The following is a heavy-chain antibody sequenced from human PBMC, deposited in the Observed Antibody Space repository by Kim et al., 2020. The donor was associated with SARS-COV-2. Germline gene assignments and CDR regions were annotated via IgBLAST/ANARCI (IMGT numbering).Heavy chain of an antibody. CDR3: ARMPASHDLLTGHLSSWFDP. D-gene: IGHD3-9*01. CDR2: IFYTGSA. Sequence: SETLSLTCTISGGSINSGDYYWSWIRQPPGKGLEWIGYIFYTGSAFYSPSLKSRLSILVDTSKNQFYLKVTSVTAADTAVYYCARMPASHDLLTGHLSSWFDPWGQGTLVTVSS. CDR1: GGSINSGDYY. J-gene: IGHJ5*02. V-gene: IGHV4-30-4*01.